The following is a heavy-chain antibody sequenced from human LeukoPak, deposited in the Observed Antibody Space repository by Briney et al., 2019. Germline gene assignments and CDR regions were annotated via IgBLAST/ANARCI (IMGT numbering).Heavy chain of an antibody. J-gene: IGHJ4*02. Sequence: PSETLSLTCTVSGGSISSSSYYWSWIRQPPGKGLEWIGHILYSGSTNYNPSLKSRVTISLDTSKNQFSLRLSSVTAADTAMYYCARRRKVDYYFDYWGQGTLVTISS. D-gene: IGHD3/OR15-3a*01. V-gene: IGHV4-61*01. CDR3: ARRRKVDYYFDY. CDR1: GGSISSSSYY. CDR2: ILYSGST.